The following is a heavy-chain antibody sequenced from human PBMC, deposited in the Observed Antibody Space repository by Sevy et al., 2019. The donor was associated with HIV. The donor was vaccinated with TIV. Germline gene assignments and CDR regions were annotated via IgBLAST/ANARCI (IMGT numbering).Heavy chain of an antibody. Sequence: GGSLRLSCAASGFTFDDYVMHWVRQAPGKGLEWVSGISWNSGSIGYADSVKGRFTISRDNAKSSLYLQMNSLRAEDTAFYYCTRESRGMSATAPKGIDYWGQGTLVTVSP. J-gene: IGHJ4*02. CDR2: ISWNSGSI. D-gene: IGHD2-21*02. V-gene: IGHV3-9*01. CDR3: TRESRGMSATAPKGIDY. CDR1: GFTFDDYV.